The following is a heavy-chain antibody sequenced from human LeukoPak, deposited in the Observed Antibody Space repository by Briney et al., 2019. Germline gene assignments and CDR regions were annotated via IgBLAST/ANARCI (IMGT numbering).Heavy chain of an antibody. CDR1: GGSISSTIHT. Sequence: SETLSLTCTVSGGSISSTIHTWNWIRQPAGKGLEWIGYIYYSGSTNYNPSLKSRVTISVDTSKNQFSLKLSSVTAADTAVYYCAREGYDILTGYRRFDYWGQGTLVTVSS. CDR3: AREGYDILTGYRRFDY. D-gene: IGHD3-9*01. V-gene: IGHV4-61*10. CDR2: IYYSGST. J-gene: IGHJ4*02.